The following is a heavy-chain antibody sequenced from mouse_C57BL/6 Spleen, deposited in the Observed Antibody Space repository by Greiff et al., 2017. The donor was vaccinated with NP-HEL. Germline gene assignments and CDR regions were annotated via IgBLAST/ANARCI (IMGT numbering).Heavy chain of an antibody. J-gene: IGHJ3*01. CDR1: GFNIKDDY. Sequence: VQLHQSGAELVRPGASVKLSCTASGFNIKDDYMHWVKQRPEQGLEWIGWIDPENGDTEYASKFQGKATITADSSSNTAYLQLSSLTSEDTAVYYCTTGSAFAYWGQGTLVTVSA. V-gene: IGHV14-4*01. CDR3: TTGSAFAY. CDR2: IDPENGDT.